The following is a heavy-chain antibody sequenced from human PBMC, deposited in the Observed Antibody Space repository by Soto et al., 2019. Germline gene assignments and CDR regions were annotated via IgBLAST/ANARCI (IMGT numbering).Heavy chain of an antibody. CDR2: IIPIFGTA. CDR3: ARRIDYYDSSGQRDAFDI. J-gene: IGHJ3*02. CDR1: GGTFSSYA. V-gene: IGHV1-69*01. D-gene: IGHD3-22*01. Sequence: QVQLVQSGAEVKKPGSSVKVSCKASGGTFSSYAISWVRQAPGQGLEWMGGIIPIFGTANYAQKFQGRVTITADESTSTAYMELSSLRSEDTAVYYCARRIDYYDSSGQRDAFDIWGQGTMVTGSS.